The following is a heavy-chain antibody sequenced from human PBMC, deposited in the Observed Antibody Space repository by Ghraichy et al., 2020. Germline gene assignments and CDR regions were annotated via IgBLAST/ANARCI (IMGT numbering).Heavy chain of an antibody. CDR3: ARKERLRGGGYDDY. Sequence: SETLSLTCAVYGGSFSGYYWSWIRQPPGKGLEWIGEINHSGSTNYNPSLKSRVTIAVDTSKNQFSLKLSSVTAADTAVYYCARKERLRGGGYDDYWGQGTLVTVSS. D-gene: IGHD5-12*01. CDR1: GGSFSGYY. V-gene: IGHV4-34*01. J-gene: IGHJ4*02. CDR2: INHSGST.